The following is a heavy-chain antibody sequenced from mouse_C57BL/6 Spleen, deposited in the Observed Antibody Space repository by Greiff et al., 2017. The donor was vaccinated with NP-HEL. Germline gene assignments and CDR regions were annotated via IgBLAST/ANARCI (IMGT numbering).Heavy chain of an antibody. J-gene: IGHJ3*01. D-gene: IGHD1-1*01. CDR2: IHPNSGST. CDR3: ARLNGSSYGWFAY. V-gene: IGHV1-64*01. Sequence: QVQLKQPGAELVKPGASVKLSCKASGYTFTSYWMHWVKQRPGQGLEWIGMIHPNSGSTNYNEKFKSKATLTVDKSSSTAYMQLSSLTSEDSAVYYCARLNGSSYGWFAYWGQGTLVTVAA. CDR1: GYTFTSYW.